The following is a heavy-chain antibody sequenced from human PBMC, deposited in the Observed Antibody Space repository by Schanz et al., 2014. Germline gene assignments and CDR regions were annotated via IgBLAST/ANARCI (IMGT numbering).Heavy chain of an antibody. Sequence: QVQLQESGPGLVKPSQTLSLTCAVSGGSISSGGYSWNWIRQPPGKGLEWIVYIYYSGSTYYNPSRKIRVTKSVDTSKNQFSLKLSSVTAADTAVYYCARGGRTTYNYYYGMDVWGQGTTVTVSS. CDR3: ARGGRTTYNYYYGMDV. D-gene: IGHD1-1*01. J-gene: IGHJ6*02. V-gene: IGHV4-30-4*07. CDR1: GGSISSGGYS. CDR2: IYYSGST.